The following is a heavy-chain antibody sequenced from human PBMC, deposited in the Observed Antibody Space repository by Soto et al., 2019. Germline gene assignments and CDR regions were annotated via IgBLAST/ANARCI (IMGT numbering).Heavy chain of an antibody. J-gene: IGHJ6*02. CDR2: IYYSGST. Sequence: SETLSLTCTVSGGSISSYYWRWIRQPPGKGLEWIGYIYYSGSTNYNPSLKSRVTISVDTSKNQFSLKLSSVTAADTAVYYCARVGLASLGYYYYGMDVWGQGTTVTVSS. D-gene: IGHD7-27*01. CDR3: ARVGLASLGYYYYGMDV. CDR1: GGSISSYY. V-gene: IGHV4-59*01.